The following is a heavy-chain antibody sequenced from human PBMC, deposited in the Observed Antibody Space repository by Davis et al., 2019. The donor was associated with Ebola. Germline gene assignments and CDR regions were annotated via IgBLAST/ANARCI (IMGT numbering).Heavy chain of an antibody. CDR2: IYYGGST. Sequence: MPSETLSLTCAVSGGSISYYYWSWIRQPPGKGLEWIGYIYYGGSTNYNPSLKSRVTISVDTSKNQFSLKLSSVTAADTAVYYCARYYYDSSGYLDYWGQGTLVTVSS. CDR3: ARYYYDSSGYLDY. V-gene: IGHV4-59*01. CDR1: GGSISYYY. D-gene: IGHD3-22*01. J-gene: IGHJ4*02.